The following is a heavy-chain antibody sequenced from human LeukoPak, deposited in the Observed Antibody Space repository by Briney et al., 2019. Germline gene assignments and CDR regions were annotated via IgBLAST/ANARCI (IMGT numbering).Heavy chain of an antibody. D-gene: IGHD2-2*01. Sequence: GGSLRLSCAASGFTFSSYSMNWVRQAPGKGLEWVSSISSSSSYIYYADSVKGRFTISRDNAKNSPYLQMNSLRAEDTAVYYCASGGQYQLPSPFDPWGQGTLVTVSS. V-gene: IGHV3-21*01. CDR2: ISSSSSYI. CDR1: GFTFSSYS. J-gene: IGHJ5*02. CDR3: ASGGQYQLPSPFDP.